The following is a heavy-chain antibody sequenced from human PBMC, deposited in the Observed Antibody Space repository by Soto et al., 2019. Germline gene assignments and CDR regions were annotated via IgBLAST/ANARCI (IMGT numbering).Heavy chain of an antibody. J-gene: IGHJ4*02. V-gene: IGHV3-21*01. CDR3: ARDRAVNTLGFDY. CDR2: ISSSSSYI. Sequence: EVQLVESGGGLVKPGGSLRLSCAASGFTFSSYSMNWVRQAPGKGLEWVSSISSSSSYIYYADSVKGRFTISRDNAKNSLYLQMNSLRAEDTAVYYCARDRAVNTLGFDYWGQGTLVTVSS. D-gene: IGHD4-17*01. CDR1: GFTFSSYS.